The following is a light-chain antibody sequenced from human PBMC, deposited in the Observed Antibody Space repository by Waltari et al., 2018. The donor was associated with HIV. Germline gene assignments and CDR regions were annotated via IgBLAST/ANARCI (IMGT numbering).Light chain of an antibody. CDR1: SGNIASSY. V-gene: IGLV6-57*01. CDR3: QSHDNKIFYV. Sequence: NFILTQPHSVSASPGKTVTLSCTRSSGNIASSYVQRYQQRPGSSPTTVIYANNQRPSGVPDRFSGSIDSSSNSASLTISGLRTEDEADYYCQSHDNKIFYVFGGGTYVTVL. J-gene: IGLJ1*01. CDR2: ANN.